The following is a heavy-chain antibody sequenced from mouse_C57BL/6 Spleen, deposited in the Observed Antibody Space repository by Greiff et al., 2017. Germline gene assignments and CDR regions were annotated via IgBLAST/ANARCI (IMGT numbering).Heavy chain of an antibody. Sequence: VQLQQSGAELVRPGSSVKMSCKTSGYTFTSYGINWVKQRPGQGLEWIGYIYIGNGYTNYNEKFKGKATLTSDTSSSTAYMQLSSLTSEDSAIYFCARFDYGNLWFAYWGQGTLVTVSA. CDR2: IYIGNGYT. CDR1: GYTFTSYG. CDR3: ARFDYGNLWFAY. D-gene: IGHD2-1*01. V-gene: IGHV1-58*01. J-gene: IGHJ3*01.